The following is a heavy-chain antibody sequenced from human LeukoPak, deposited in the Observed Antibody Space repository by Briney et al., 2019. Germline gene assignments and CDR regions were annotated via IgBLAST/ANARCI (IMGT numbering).Heavy chain of an antibody. CDR2: IYYIGNT. CDR1: GGSVSSNTYH. Sequence: SETLSLTCTVSGGSVSSNTYHWSWIRQPPGKGLEWIGYIYYIGNTNYNPSLKSRATISIDTSKNQFSLKLSSVTAADTAVYYCARFRGRGWYYFDYWGQGTPVSVSS. J-gene: IGHJ4*02. V-gene: IGHV4-61*01. CDR3: ARFRGRGWYYFDY. D-gene: IGHD6-19*01.